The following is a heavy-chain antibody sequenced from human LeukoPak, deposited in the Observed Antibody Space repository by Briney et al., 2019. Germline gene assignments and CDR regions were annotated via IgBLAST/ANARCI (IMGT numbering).Heavy chain of an antibody. D-gene: IGHD5-24*01. V-gene: IGHV4-59*01. CDR3: ARVFRRDGYFDH. Sequence: KSSETLSLTCTVSGYSITTYYWSWIRQPPGKGLEWIGYIFYSGSTDYNPSLKSRVTISVDTSKNQFSLRLDSVTAADTAVYYCARVFRRDGYFDHWGQGTLVTVSS. CDR2: IFYSGST. J-gene: IGHJ4*02. CDR1: GYSITTYY.